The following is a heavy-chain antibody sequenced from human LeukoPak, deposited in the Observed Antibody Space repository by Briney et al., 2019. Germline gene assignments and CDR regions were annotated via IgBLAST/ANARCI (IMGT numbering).Heavy chain of an antibody. CDR3: ARRYSGGSPFDY. D-gene: IGHD1-26*01. CDR1: GFTFSSYS. J-gene: IGHJ4*02. Sequence: GGSLRLSCAASGFTFSSYSMSWVRQAPGKGLEWVSGINWNGGSTGYADSVKGRFTISRDNAKNSLYLQMNSLRAEDTALYYCARRYSGGSPFDYWGQGTLVTVSS. V-gene: IGHV3-20*04. CDR2: INWNGGST.